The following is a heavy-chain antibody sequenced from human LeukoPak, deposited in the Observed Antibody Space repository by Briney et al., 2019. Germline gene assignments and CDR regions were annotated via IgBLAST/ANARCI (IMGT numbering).Heavy chain of an antibody. V-gene: IGHV1-69*13. Sequence: SVKVSCKASGGTFSSYVISWVRQAPGQGLEWMGGIIPMFGTANYAQRFQGRVTITADESTSTAYMELSSLRSEGTAVYYCARERVAYCGGDCYSAFDYWGQGTLVTVSS. CDR2: IIPMFGTA. J-gene: IGHJ4*02. CDR1: GGTFSSYV. D-gene: IGHD2-21*02. CDR3: ARERVAYCGGDCYSAFDY.